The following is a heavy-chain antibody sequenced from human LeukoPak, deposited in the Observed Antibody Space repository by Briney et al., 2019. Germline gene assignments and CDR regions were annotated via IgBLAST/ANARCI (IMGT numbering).Heavy chain of an antibody. CDR3: TPEHDQLASFAFDP. CDR1: GFTFSNAW. D-gene: IGHD2-2*01. Sequence: PGGSLRLSCAASGFTFSNAWMSWVRQAPGKGLEWVGRIKSKTDGGTTDYAAPVKGRFTISRDDSKNTLYLQMNSLKTEDTAVYYCTPEHDQLASFAFDPWGQGTLVTVSS. CDR2: IKSKTDGGTT. J-gene: IGHJ5*02. V-gene: IGHV3-15*01.